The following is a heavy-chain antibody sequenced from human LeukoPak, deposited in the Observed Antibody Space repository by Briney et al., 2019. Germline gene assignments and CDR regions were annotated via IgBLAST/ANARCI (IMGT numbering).Heavy chain of an antibody. J-gene: IGHJ4*02. Sequence: ASVKVSCKASGYTFSNYDINWVRQAAGQGLEWMGWINPNSGGTNYAQKFQGRVTMTRDTSISTAYMELSWLRSDDTAVYYCARDFFGVVIVGGVFDYWGQGTLVTVSS. D-gene: IGHD3-3*01. V-gene: IGHV1-2*02. CDR1: GYTFSNYD. CDR2: INPNSGGT. CDR3: ARDFFGVVIVGGVFDY.